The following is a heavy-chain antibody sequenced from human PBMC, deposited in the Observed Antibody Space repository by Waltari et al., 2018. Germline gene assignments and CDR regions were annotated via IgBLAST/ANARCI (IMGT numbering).Heavy chain of an antibody. Sequence: QVQLQQWGAGLLKPSETLSLTCAVYGGSFSGYYWSWIRQPPGKGLEWIGEINHSGSTNYNPSLKSRVTISVDTSKNQFSLKLSSVTAADTAVYYCAREPRYCSSTSCHFDYWGQGTLVTVSS. CDR1: GGSFSGYY. CDR2: INHSGST. V-gene: IGHV4-34*01. D-gene: IGHD2-2*01. J-gene: IGHJ4*02. CDR3: AREPRYCSSTSCHFDY.